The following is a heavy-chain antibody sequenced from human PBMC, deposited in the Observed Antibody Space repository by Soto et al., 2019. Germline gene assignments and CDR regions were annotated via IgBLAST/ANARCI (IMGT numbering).Heavy chain of an antibody. J-gene: IGHJ4*02. D-gene: IGHD2-15*01. CDR2: IYHSGST. Sequence: QVQLQESGPGRVKPSETLSLTCAVSGGSISSNNWWSWVRQTPGKGLEWIGEIYHSGSTNYNPSLKSRVTISLDKSKNQCSLSLTSMTAADTAVYYCARREGDCRGGSCPFYHDWGQGTLVTASS. CDR1: GGSISSNNW. V-gene: IGHV4-4*02. CDR3: ARREGDCRGGSCPFYHD.